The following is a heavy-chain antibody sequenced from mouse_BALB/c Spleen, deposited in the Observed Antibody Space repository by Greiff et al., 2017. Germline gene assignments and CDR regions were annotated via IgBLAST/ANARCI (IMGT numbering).Heavy chain of an antibody. Sequence: EVQVVESGGGLVQPGGSLKLSCAASGFTFSSYGMSWVRQTPDKRLELVATINSNGGSPYYPDSVKGRFTISSDNAKNTLYLQMSSLKSEDTAMYYCERGGYGSSYWYFEVWGAGTTVTVSS. CDR3: ERGGYGSSYWYFEV. V-gene: IGHV5-6-3*01. CDR1: GFTFSSYG. CDR2: INSNGGSP. D-gene: IGHD1-1*01. J-gene: IGHJ1*01.